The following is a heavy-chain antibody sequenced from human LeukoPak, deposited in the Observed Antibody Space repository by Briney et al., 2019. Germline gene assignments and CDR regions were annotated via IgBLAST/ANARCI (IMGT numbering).Heavy chain of an antibody. CDR1: GYTFTSHD. CDR2: MNPSSRST. Sequence: GASVKVSCKTSGYTFTSHDIHWVRQATGQGLEWMGWMNPSSRSTGYAQKFQGRVILTRNISTNTAYMEMSSLRSEDTAVYYCTRETSSRYLDYWGQGTLVTVSS. J-gene: IGHJ4*02. CDR3: TRETSSRYLDY. V-gene: IGHV1-8*01.